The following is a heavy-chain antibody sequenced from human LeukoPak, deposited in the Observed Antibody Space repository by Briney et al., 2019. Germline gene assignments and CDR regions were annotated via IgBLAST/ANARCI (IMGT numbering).Heavy chain of an antibody. CDR2: IIPIFGTA. CDR3: ASPADYGSGSYYTY. V-gene: IGHV1-69*01. J-gene: IGHJ4*02. Sequence: GSSVKVSCKASGGTFSSYAISWVRQAPGQGLEWMGGIIPIFGTANYAQKFQGRVTITADESTSTAYMELSSLRSEDTAVYYCASPADYGSGSYYTYWGQGTLVTVPS. D-gene: IGHD3-10*01. CDR1: GGTFSSYA.